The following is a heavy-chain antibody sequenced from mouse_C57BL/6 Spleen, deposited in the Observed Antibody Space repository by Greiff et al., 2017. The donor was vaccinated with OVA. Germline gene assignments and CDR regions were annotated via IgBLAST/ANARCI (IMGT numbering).Heavy chain of an antibody. J-gene: IGHJ1*03. CDR1: GYTFTSYW. CDR3: ANFDGYYWYFDV. D-gene: IGHD2-3*01. V-gene: IGHV1-64*01. CDR2: IHPNSGST. Sequence: VKLQESGAELVKPGASVKLSCKASGYTFTSYWMHWVKQRPGQGLEWIGMIHPNSGSTNYNEKFKSKATLTVDKSSSTAYIQLISLTSEDSAVYYCANFDGYYWYFDVWGTGTTVTVSS.